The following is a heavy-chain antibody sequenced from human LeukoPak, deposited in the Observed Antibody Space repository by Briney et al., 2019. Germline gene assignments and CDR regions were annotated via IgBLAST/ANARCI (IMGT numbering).Heavy chain of an antibody. CDR2: IYHIGST. V-gene: IGHV4-38-2*01. J-gene: IGHJ4*02. Sequence: SETLSLTCAVTGNSISSGYYWGWIRPPPGKGLEWIGSIYHIGSTYYNPSLKSRVTISVDTSKNRFSLKLSSVTAADTAVYYCAGQHDSNGYYFYWGQGTLVTVSS. CDR3: AGQHDSNGYYFY. D-gene: IGHD3-22*01. CDR1: GNSISSGYY.